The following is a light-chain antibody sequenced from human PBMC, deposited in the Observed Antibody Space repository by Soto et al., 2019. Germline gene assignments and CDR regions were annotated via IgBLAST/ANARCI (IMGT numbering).Light chain of an antibody. CDR2: AAS. V-gene: IGKV3-15*01. Sequence: EIVMTQSPATLSVSPGERATLSCRASQSVSRNLAWYQQKPGQAPRLLIYAASTRATGIPARFSGSGSGTEFTLTISSLQSEDFAVYYCQHYNNWPYTFGQGPKLEIK. CDR1: QSVSRN. J-gene: IGKJ2*01. CDR3: QHYNNWPYT.